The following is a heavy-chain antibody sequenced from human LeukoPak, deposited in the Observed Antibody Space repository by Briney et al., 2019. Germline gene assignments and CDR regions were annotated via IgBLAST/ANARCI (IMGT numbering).Heavy chain of an antibody. D-gene: IGHD3-9*01. CDR1: GFTFSSYS. J-gene: IGHJ4*02. CDR2: ISSSSSYI. Sequence: GGSLRLSCAASGFTFSSYSMNWVRQAPGKGLEWVSSISSSSSYIYYADSVKGRFTISRDNAKNSLYLQMNSLRAEDTAVYYCAKSAGYDILTGYYDYWGQGTLVTVSS. CDR3: AKSAGYDILTGYYDY. V-gene: IGHV3-21*01.